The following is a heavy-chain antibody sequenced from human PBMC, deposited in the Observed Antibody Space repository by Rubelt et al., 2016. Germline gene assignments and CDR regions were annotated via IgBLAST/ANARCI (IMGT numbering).Heavy chain of an antibody. Sequence: QVRLQESGPGLVKPSETLSLTCTVPGGSITNYFWNWIRQPPGKGLEGIGKIYYSGSTNYNPSLKSRVTIYVDMSKNHFSLKLSPVTAADTAVYYCARGPATAYGNLDYWGQGTLVTVSS. CDR3: ARGPATAYGNLDY. CDR1: GGSITNYF. J-gene: IGHJ4*02. D-gene: IGHD6-13*01. V-gene: IGHV4-59*01. CDR2: IYYSGST.